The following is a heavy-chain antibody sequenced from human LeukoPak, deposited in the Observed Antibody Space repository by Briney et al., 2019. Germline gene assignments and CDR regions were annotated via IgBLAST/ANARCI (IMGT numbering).Heavy chain of an antibody. D-gene: IGHD2-21*02. V-gene: IGHV3-23*01. Sequence: PGGSLRLSCAASGFTSSSYAMSWVRQAPGKGLEWVSAISGSGGSTYYADSVKGRFTISRDNSKNTLYLQMNSLRAEDTAVYYCAKEQFIVVVTAILDYWGQGTLVTVSS. CDR3: AKEQFIVVVTAILDY. J-gene: IGHJ4*02. CDR1: GFTSSSYA. CDR2: ISGSGGST.